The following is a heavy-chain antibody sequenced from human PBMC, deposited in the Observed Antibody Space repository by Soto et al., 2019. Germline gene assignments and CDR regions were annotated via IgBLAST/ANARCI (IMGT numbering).Heavy chain of an antibody. CDR2: INQDGSER. J-gene: IGHJ4*02. V-gene: IGHV3-7*03. D-gene: IGHD4-17*01. CDR3: AVYGYGVSAAAY. CDR1: GLTFRNDW. Sequence: GGFLRLSCAGSGLTFRNDWLSWIRQAPGKGLEWVANINQDGSERYYVDSVRGRFKISRDNVENSLYLQLNSLRPEDTAVYYCAVYGYGVSAAAYWGQGTLVTVSS.